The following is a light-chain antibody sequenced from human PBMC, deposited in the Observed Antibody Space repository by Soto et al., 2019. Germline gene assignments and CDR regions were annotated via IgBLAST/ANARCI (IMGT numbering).Light chain of an antibody. CDR3: QQGYSTPWT. CDR2: KAS. CDR1: QSISVW. V-gene: IGKV1-5*03. J-gene: IGKJ1*01. Sequence: DIQMTQSPSTLSASVWDRVTITFRASQSISVWLAWYQQKPGKAPKVLIYKASSLERGVPSRFSGSGSGTEFTLTITSLQPDDFATYYCQQGYSTPWTFGQGTKVDIK.